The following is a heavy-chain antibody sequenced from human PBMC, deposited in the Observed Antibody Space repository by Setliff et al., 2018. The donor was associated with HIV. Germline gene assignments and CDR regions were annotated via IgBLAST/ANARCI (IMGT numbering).Heavy chain of an antibody. CDR3: AGGPGTTSIDY. CDR1: GASISGSNYF. Sequence: SETLSLTCSVSGASISGSNYFWAWIRQPPGRGLEWIGEINHSGSTNYNMSLWSRVTISLDASRNQFSLELISVTAADTAVYYCAGGPGTTSIDYWAQGTLVTVSS. V-gene: IGHV4-39*07. J-gene: IGHJ4*02. D-gene: IGHD1-26*01. CDR2: INHSGST.